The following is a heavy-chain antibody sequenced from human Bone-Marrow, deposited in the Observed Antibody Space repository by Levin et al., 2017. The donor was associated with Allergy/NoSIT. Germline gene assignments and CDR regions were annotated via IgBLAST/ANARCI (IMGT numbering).Heavy chain of an antibody. J-gene: IGHJ4*02. D-gene: IGHD3-10*01. CDR2: IYWDDDK. Sequence: SGPTLVKPTQTLTLTCTFSGFSLSTGGVTVDWIRQPPGKALEWLALIYWDDDKRYSPSLKSRPTITKDTSKNQVVLTMANMDPVDTATYYGARRGVASGSFDYWGQGTLVTVSS. CDR1: GFSLSTGGVT. CDR3: ARRGVASGSFDY. V-gene: IGHV2-5*02.